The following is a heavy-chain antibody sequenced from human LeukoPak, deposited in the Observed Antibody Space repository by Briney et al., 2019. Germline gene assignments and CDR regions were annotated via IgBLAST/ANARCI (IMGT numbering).Heavy chain of an antibody. V-gene: IGHV1-3*01. J-gene: IGHJ5*02. CDR3: AREPARSWYKIPFDP. D-gene: IGHD6-13*01. CDR1: GYTFTSYA. CDR2: INAGNGNT. Sequence: ASVTVSCTASGYTFTSYAMHWVRQAPGQRLEWMGWINAGNGNTKYSQRFQGRVTITRDTSASTAYMELSSLRSEDTAVYYCAREPARSWYKIPFDPWGQGTLVTVSS.